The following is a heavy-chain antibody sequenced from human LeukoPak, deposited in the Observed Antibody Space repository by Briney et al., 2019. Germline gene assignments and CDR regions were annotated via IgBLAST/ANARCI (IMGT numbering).Heavy chain of an antibody. Sequence: PGGSLRLSCAASGFTFSSYSMNWVRQAPGKGLEWVSSISSSSSYIYYADSVKGRFTISRDNAKNSLYLQMNSLRAEDTAVYYCAKERLGYSGYEGDYWGQGTLVTVSS. V-gene: IGHV3-21*01. D-gene: IGHD5-12*01. CDR1: GFTFSSYS. CDR3: AKERLGYSGYEGDY. J-gene: IGHJ4*02. CDR2: ISSSSSYI.